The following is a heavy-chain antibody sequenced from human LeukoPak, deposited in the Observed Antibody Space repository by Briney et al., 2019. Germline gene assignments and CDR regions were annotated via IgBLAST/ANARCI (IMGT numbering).Heavy chain of an antibody. CDR2: IYHSGTTYSGST. J-gene: IGHJ1*01. Sequence: SETLSLTCNVSGASMSNYYWVWIRQPPGKGLEWIGSIYHSGTTYSGSTYYNPSLKSRVTISLDTSKNQFSLKVGPMTAADTAVYYCARGTRGQQLPAEYFQHWGQGTLVTVSS. CDR3: ARGTRGQQLPAEYFQH. V-gene: IGHV4-39*07. CDR1: GASMSNYY. D-gene: IGHD6-13*01.